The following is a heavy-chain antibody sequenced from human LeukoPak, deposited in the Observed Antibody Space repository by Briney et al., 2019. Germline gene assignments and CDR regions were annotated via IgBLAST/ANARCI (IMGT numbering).Heavy chain of an antibody. D-gene: IGHD4-17*01. Sequence: GGSLRLSCAASGFTFSDYYMSWIRQVPGKGLEWISYISSSGSTIYYADSVKGRFTVSRDNAKNSLYLQMNSLRAEDTAVYHCARGTYGDYHFDYWGQGTLVTVSS. CDR2: ISSSGSTI. V-gene: IGHV3-11*01. CDR3: ARGTYGDYHFDY. CDR1: GFTFSDYY. J-gene: IGHJ4*02.